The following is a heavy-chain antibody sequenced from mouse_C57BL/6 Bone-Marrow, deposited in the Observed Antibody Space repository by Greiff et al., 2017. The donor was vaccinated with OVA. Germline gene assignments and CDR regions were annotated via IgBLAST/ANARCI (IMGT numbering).Heavy chain of an antibody. J-gene: IGHJ1*03. Sequence: VQLQQPGAELVRPGASVKLSCTASGFNIKDDYMHWVKQRPEQGLEWIGWIDPENGDTEYASKFQGKATITADTSSNTAYLQLSSLTSEDTAVYYCTAKAYGYFDVWGTGTTVTVSS. CDR1: GFNIKDDY. V-gene: IGHV14-4*01. D-gene: IGHD3-2*02. CDR3: TAKAYGYFDV. CDR2: IDPENGDT.